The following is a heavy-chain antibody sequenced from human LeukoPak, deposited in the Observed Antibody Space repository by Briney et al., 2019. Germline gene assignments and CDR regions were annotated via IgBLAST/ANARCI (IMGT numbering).Heavy chain of an antibody. CDR2: MRSEARGGTP. Sequence: GGSLRLSCATSGFTLKNAWISWVRQAPGKGLEWVGRMRSEARGGTPDYAALVKGRFIISIDDSRSTLYLQMHSLETEDTALYYCTTEGFTYGHHALGIWGQGTVVTVSS. CDR3: TTEGFTYGHHALGI. D-gene: IGHD5-18*01. V-gene: IGHV3-15*01. J-gene: IGHJ3*02. CDR1: GFTLKNAW.